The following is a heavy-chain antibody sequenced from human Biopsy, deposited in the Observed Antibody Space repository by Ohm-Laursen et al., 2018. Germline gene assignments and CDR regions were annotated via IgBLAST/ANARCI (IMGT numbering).Heavy chain of an antibody. J-gene: IGHJ2*01. CDR2: IYYSGTT. D-gene: IGHD4-23*01. V-gene: IGHV4-31*01. Sequence: TLSLTCPVSGGSVSSGGFYWSWIRQHPGKGLEWIGYIYYSGTTYYNPSLKSLVTISVDTSKNQFSLKLNSVTAADTAVYYFARRPYGGTRYWYFDLWGRGTLVTVSS. CDR3: ARRPYGGTRYWYFDL. CDR1: GGSVSSGGFY.